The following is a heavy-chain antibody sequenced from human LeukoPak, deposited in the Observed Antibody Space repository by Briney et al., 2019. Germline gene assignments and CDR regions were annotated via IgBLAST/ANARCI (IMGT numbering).Heavy chain of an antibody. V-gene: IGHV1-18*01. Sequence: GASVNVSCKASGYTFTSYGISWLRQAPGHGLEWMGWVSAYNGNTNYAQKLQGRVTMTTDTSTSTAYMELMSLRSDYTAVYYCARDRTDDYVWGSYRYTNYDYWGQGTLVTVSS. CDR2: VSAYNGNT. J-gene: IGHJ4*02. CDR1: GYTFTSYG. CDR3: ARDRTDDYVWGSYRYTNYDY. D-gene: IGHD3-16*02.